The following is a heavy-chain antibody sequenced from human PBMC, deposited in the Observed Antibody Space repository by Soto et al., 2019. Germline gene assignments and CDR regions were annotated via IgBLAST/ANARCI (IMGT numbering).Heavy chain of an antibody. CDR2: INPNGGST. CDR1: GYTFTSYY. V-gene: IGHV1-46*03. J-gene: IGHJ4*02. CDR3: ARAATRNDKSGWNYFDY. D-gene: IGHD6-19*01. Sequence: ASVKVSCKASGYTFTSYYIHWVRQAPGQGLEWMGIINPNGGSTNYAQNFQGRVTVTWDTSTSTVYMELSSLTSEDTAMYYCARAATRNDKSGWNYFDYWGQGTPVTVSS.